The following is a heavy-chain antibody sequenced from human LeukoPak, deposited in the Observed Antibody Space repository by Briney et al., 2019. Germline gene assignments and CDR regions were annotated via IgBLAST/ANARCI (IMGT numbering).Heavy chain of an antibody. CDR1: GYTLTELS. CDR3: AIDVGELLTY. CDR2: VDPEDGEI. D-gene: IGHD1-26*01. V-gene: IGHV1-24*01. J-gene: IGHJ4*02. Sequence: GASVKVSCKVSGYTLTELSMHWVRQAPGKGLEWMGGVDPEDGEIIYAQKFQGRVTMTEDTSTDTAYTELSSLRSEDTAVYYCAIDVGELLTYWGQGTLVTVSS.